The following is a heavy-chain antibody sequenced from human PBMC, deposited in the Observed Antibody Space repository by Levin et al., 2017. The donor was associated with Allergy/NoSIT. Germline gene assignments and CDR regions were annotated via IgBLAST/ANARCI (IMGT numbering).Heavy chain of an antibody. J-gene: IGHJ4*02. V-gene: IGHV3-30-3*01. CDR2: ISYHGSDE. Sequence: GGSLRLSCAASGFSFESYAMHWVRQAPGKGLEWVAVISYHGSDEYYADSVKGRFTVSRDNSKNMLFLDMNSLRIEDTAVYYCARDISHNFEWLSRLLDWGQGTLATVSS. CDR3: ARDISHNFEWLSRLLD. D-gene: IGHD3-9*01. CDR1: GFSFESYA.